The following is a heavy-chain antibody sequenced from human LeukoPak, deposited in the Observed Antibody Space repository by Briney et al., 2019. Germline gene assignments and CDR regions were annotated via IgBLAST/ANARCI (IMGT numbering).Heavy chain of an antibody. J-gene: IGHJ4*02. V-gene: IGHV1-18*01. CDR2: ISAYNGNT. CDR3: ARDLELEYCSGGSCYDY. D-gene: IGHD2-15*01. Sequence: ASVKVSCKASGYTFTSYGISWVRRAPGQGLEWMGWISAYNGNTNYAQKLQGRVTMTTDTSTSTAYMELRSLRSDDTAVYYCARDLELEYCSGGSCYDYWGQGTLVTVSS. CDR1: GYTFTSYG.